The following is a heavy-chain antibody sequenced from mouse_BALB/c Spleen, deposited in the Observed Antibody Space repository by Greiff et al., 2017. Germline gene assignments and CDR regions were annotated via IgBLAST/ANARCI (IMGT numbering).Heavy chain of an antibody. Sequence: VKLVESGAELAKPGASVKMSCKASGYTFTSYWMHWVKQRPGQGLEWIGYINPSTGYTEYNQKFKDKATLTADKSSSTAYMQLSSLTSEDSAVYYCARSATRDYWGQGTTLTVST. J-gene: IGHJ2*01. CDR3: ARSATRDY. D-gene: IGHD1-1*01. V-gene: IGHV1-7*01. CDR1: GYTFTSYW. CDR2: INPSTGYT.